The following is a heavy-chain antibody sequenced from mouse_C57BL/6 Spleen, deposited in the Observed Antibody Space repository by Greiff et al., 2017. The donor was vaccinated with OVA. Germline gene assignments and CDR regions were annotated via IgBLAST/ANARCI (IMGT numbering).Heavy chain of an antibody. CDR1: GYTFTSYW. V-gene: IGHV1-62-3*01. CDR3: ARKVTTVVAKAMDY. J-gene: IGHJ4*01. D-gene: IGHD1-1*01. Sequence: QVQLQQPGAELVKPGASVKLSCKASGYTFTSYWMHWVKQRPGRGLEWIGRIDPNSGGTKYNEKFKSKATLTVDKPSSTAYMQLSSLTSEDSAVYFCARKVTTVVAKAMDYWGQGTSVTVSS. CDR2: IDPNSGGT.